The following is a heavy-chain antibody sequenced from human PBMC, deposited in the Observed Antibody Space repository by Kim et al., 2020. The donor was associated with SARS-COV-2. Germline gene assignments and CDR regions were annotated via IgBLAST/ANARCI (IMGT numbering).Heavy chain of an antibody. D-gene: IGHD2-2*01. Sequence: SETLSLTCSVSGGSINSYFWSWIRQPPGKGLEWIGNIFYSGNTNYNASLKSRVTISLNTSKNQFSLRLTSVTAADTAVYYCARLASSSISCSTFDPWGPG. V-gene: IGHV4-59*08. J-gene: IGHJ5*02. CDR2: IFYSGNT. CDR3: ARLASSSISCSTFDP. CDR1: GGSINSYF.